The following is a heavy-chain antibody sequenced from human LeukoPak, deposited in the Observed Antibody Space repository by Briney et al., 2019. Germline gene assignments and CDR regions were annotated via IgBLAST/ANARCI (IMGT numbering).Heavy chain of an antibody. CDR1: GGTFTSYA. V-gene: IGHV1-69*04. J-gene: IGHJ4*02. Sequence: SVKVSCKASGGTFTSYAISWVRQAPGQGLEWMGRIIPILGIANYAQKFQGRVTMTTDTSTSTAYMELRSLRSDDTAVYYCARAPSIAVAGTFSDYWGQGTLVTVSS. D-gene: IGHD6-19*01. CDR2: IIPILGIA. CDR3: ARAPSIAVAGTFSDY.